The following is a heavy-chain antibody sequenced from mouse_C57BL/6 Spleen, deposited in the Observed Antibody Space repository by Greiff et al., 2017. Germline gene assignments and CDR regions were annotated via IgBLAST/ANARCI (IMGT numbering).Heavy chain of an antibody. CDR3: ARERDYYGSSSYYFDY. J-gene: IGHJ2*01. CDR1: GYTFTSYW. D-gene: IGHD1-1*01. CDR2: INPSNGGT. V-gene: IGHV1-53*01. Sequence: QVQLQQPGTELVKPGASVKLSCKASGYTFTSYWMHWGKQRPGQGLEGIGNINPSNGGTNYNEKFKSKASLTVDKSSSTAYMQLSSLTSEDSAVYYCARERDYYGSSSYYFDYWGQGTTLTVSS.